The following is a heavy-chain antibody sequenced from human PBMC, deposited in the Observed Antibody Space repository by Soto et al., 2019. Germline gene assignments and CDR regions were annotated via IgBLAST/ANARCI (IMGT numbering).Heavy chain of an antibody. D-gene: IGHD6-19*01. CDR1: TFTFSNYG. Sequence: PGGSLRLSCAASTFTFSNYGLHWVRQSPGKGLEWVALISNDGRNKYYAESVKGRFTISRDNSRNTLYLQMNSLRPEDTALYHCARASGWFDYWGQGALVTVSS. V-gene: IGHV3-30*04. CDR2: ISNDGRNK. CDR3: ARASGWFDY. J-gene: IGHJ4*02.